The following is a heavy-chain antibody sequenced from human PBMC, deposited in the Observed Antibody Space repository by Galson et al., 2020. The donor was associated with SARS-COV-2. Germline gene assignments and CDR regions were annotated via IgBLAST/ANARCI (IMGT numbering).Heavy chain of an antibody. CDR2: IADHGGIT. CDR3: AKAGGGDTWACEY. D-gene: IGHD3-16*01. J-gene: IGHJ4*02. V-gene: IGHV3-23*01. CDR1: GFYFSSYA. Sequence: GGSLRLSCAASGFYFSSYAMTWVRQAPGKGLEWVSGIADHGGITYYADSVTGRFTISRDNSKNRLYVQMNSLRAEDTAVYYCAKAGGGDTWACEYWGRGTLVTVSS.